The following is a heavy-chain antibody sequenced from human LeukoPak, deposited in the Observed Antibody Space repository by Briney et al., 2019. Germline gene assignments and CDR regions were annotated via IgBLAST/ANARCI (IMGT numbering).Heavy chain of an antibody. CDR1: GFTFGYYA. CDR2: LSGSGKTT. Sequence: GGSLRLSCAASGFTFGYYAMNWFRQAPGKGLEWVSGLSGSGKTTYYADSVKGRFAISRDNSENTLYLQMNSLRADDTALYYCAKDSRGYTYGLIDYWGKGTLVTVSS. CDR3: AKDSRGYTYGLIDY. V-gene: IGHV3-23*01. D-gene: IGHD5-18*01. J-gene: IGHJ4*02.